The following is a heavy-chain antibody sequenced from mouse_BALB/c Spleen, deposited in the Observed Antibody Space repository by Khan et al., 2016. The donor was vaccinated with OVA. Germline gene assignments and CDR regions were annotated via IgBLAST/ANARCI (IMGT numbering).Heavy chain of an antibody. V-gene: IGHV1-77*01. Sequence: QVQLKQSGAELARPGASVTLSCKASGYTFTDYYINWMRQRTGQGLEWIGEIYPGSDNTYYNEKFKGKATLTADKSSSTAYMQLSRLTSEDSAVYFWGREWAAWFPYWGQGTLVTVSA. CDR3: GREWAAWFPY. J-gene: IGHJ3*01. CDR2: IYPGSDNT. CDR1: GYTFTDYY.